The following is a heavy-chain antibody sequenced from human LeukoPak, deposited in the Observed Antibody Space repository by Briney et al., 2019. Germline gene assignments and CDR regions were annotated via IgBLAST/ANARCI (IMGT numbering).Heavy chain of an antibody. V-gene: IGHV4-4*07. Sequence: SETLSLTCTVSGGSISSYYWSWIRQPAGKGLEWIGRIYTSGSTNYNPSLKSRVTMSVDTSKNQFSLKLSSVTAADTAVYYCARDRHSIRFLEWLTPFDIWGQGTMVTVSS. CDR2: IYTSGST. CDR3: ARDRHSIRFLEWLTPFDI. D-gene: IGHD3-3*01. J-gene: IGHJ3*02. CDR1: GGSISSYY.